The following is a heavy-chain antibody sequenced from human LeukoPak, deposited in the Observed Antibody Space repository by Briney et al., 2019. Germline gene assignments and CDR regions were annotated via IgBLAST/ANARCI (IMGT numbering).Heavy chain of an antibody. CDR3: ARRRDWNDVLDY. V-gene: IGHV4-34*01. D-gene: IGHD1-1*01. Sequence: SETLSLTCAVYGGSFSGRYWTWVRQSPGKGLEWIGEINQSGGTNYNPSVKSRFTISVDTSKNQFSLTVTSVTAADTALYYCARRRDWNDVLDYWGQGTLVTVSS. CDR1: GGSFSGRY. J-gene: IGHJ4*02. CDR2: INQSGGT.